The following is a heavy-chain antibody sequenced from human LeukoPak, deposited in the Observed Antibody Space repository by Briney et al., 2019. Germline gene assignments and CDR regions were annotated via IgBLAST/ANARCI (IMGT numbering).Heavy chain of an antibody. CDR3: ARGGTATYYFDY. CDR2: IKLDGSEK. V-gene: IGHV3-7*01. Sequence: PGGSLRLSCAASGFTFSSYWMSWVRQAPGEGLEWVANIKLDGSEKNYVDSVKGRFTISRDNAKNSVYLQMNSLRAEDTAVYYCARGGTATYYFDYWGQGTLVTVSS. J-gene: IGHJ4*02. D-gene: IGHD3-16*01. CDR1: GFTFSSYW.